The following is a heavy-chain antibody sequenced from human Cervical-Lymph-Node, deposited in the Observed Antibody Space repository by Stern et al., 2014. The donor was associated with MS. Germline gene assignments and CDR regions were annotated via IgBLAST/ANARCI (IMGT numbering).Heavy chain of an antibody. Sequence: QVQLVESGGGVVQPGRSLRLSCAASGFTFSSHPMHWVRQAPGKGLEWVAFISYDGNREYYGDFVKGRFTISRDNSKNTVFLQMNSVGPEDTAVYYCARRPLGMLAAPFDYWGQGTLVTVSS. CDR1: GFTFSSHP. J-gene: IGHJ4*02. CDR3: ARRPLGMLAAPFDY. D-gene: IGHD2-15*01. V-gene: IGHV3-30-3*01. CDR2: ISYDGNRE.